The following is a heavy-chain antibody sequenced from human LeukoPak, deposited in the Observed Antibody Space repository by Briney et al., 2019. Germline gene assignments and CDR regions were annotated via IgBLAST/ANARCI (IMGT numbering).Heavy chain of an antibody. CDR2: IYHTGST. Sequence: SETLSLTCAVYGGSFSNYHWSWIRQPPGKGLEWIGDIYHTGSTTYNPSLKSRVTISIDTSKNQFSLKLSSVTAADTAVYYCARRIAVAGTKKGPFDYWGQGTLVTVSS. J-gene: IGHJ4*02. CDR3: ARRIAVAGTKKGPFDY. V-gene: IGHV4-34*01. CDR1: GGSFSNYH. D-gene: IGHD6-19*01.